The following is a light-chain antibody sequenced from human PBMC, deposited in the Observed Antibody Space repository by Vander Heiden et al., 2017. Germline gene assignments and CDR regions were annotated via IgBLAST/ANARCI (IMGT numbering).Light chain of an antibody. Sequence: QAASTQPASVSASPAPSVTISCTGTRSDVGNYHLVSWYQQHPGKAPKLMIHEVSQRPSGVSDRFSGSKSGSTASLTVSGLQAEDEADYYCCSYVAGSTLVFGTGTKVTVL. V-gene: IGLV2-23*02. CDR2: EVS. J-gene: IGLJ1*01. CDR1: RSDVGNYHL. CDR3: CSYVAGSTLV.